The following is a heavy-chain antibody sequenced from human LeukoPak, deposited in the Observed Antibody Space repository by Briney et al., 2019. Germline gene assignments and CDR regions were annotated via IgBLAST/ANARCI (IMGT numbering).Heavy chain of an antibody. CDR1: GFAFGSEA. Sequence: GGSLRLSCAVSGFAFGSEAMSWVRQSPARGLEWVASISPGGGTTYYADYVKGRFTISRDNSKNTLYLQMNSLRAEDTAVYYCAKDEVHYYGSGSYYNRGLDYWGQGTLVTVSS. CDR3: AKDEVHYYGSGSYYNRGLDY. V-gene: IGHV3-23*01. CDR2: ISPGGGTT. J-gene: IGHJ4*02. D-gene: IGHD3-10*01.